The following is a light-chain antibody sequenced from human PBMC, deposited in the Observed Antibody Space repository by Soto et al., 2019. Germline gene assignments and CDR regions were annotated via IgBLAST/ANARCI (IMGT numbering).Light chain of an antibody. J-gene: IGKJ1*01. CDR3: QQDNNWPRT. Sequence: EIVMTQSPATLSVSPGERATLSCRASQSVSSNLAWYQQKPGQAPRLLIYGASTRATGIPARFSGSGSGTEFTLTISSLQSEDFAVYYCQQDNNWPRTFGKGTKVDIK. CDR2: GAS. V-gene: IGKV3-15*01. CDR1: QSVSSN.